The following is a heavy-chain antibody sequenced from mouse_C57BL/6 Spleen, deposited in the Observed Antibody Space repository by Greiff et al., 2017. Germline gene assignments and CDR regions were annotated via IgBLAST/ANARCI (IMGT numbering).Heavy chain of an antibody. J-gene: IGHJ1*03. Sequence: VQLQQPGAELVKPGASVKLSCKASGSTFTSYWMPWVKQRPGQGLEWIGMIHPNSGSTNYTEKFKSKGTLTVEKSSSTAYMQISSLTSEDSAVYYCARGYGSSYWYFDVWGTGTTVTVSS. D-gene: IGHD1-1*01. CDR2: IHPNSGST. V-gene: IGHV1-64*01. CDR1: GSTFTSYW. CDR3: ARGYGSSYWYFDV.